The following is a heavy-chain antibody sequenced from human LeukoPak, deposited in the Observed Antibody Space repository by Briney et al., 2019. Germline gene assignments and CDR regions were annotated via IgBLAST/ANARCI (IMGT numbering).Heavy chain of an antibody. D-gene: IGHD1-1*01. CDR3: ARLSTLNWYFDL. CDR2: IYYSGST. Sequence: SETLSLTCTVSGGSISSSSYYWGWICQPPGKGLEWIGSIYYSGSTYYNPSLKSRVTISVDTSKNQFSLKLSSVTAADTAVYYCARLSTLNWYFDLWGRGTLVTVSS. J-gene: IGHJ2*01. V-gene: IGHV4-39*01. CDR1: GGSISSSSYY.